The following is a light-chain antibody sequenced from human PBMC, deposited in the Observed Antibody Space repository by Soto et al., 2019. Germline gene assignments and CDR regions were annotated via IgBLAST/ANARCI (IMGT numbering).Light chain of an antibody. CDR3: QQYVNVPYT. Sequence: DIQMTQSPSSLSTSVGDRVTITCQASRDITNSLSWYQHKPGKAPKLLMYDASILQTGVPSRFSGSGSGTHFSLTISSLQPEDIATYYCQQYVNVPYTFDQGTKLEFK. V-gene: IGKV1-33*01. CDR2: DAS. J-gene: IGKJ2*01. CDR1: RDITNS.